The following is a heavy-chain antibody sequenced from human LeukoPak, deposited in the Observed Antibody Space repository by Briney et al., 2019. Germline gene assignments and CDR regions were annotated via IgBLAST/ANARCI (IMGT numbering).Heavy chain of an antibody. J-gene: IGHJ3*02. D-gene: IGHD5-12*01. CDR2: IYYSGST. V-gene: IGHV4-59*08. CDR1: GGSISSYY. Sequence: SETLSLTCTVSGGSISSYYWSWIRQPPGKGLEWIGYIYYSGSTNYNPSLKSRVTISVDTSKNQFSLKMSSVTAADTAVYYCGRHESSGYGNDAFDIWGQGTMVTVSS. CDR3: GRHESSGYGNDAFDI.